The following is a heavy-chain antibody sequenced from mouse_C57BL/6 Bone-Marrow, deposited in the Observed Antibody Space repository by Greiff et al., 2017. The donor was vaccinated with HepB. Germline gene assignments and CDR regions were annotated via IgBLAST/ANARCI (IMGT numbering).Heavy chain of an antibody. CDR1: GYTFTDYN. D-gene: IGHD1-1*01. Sequence: VQLQQPGPELVQPGASVKIPCKASGYTFTDYNMDWVKQSHGKSLEWIGDINPNNGGTIYNQKFKGKATLTVDKSSSTAYMELRSLTSEDTAVYYCARRTTVVKDYAMDYWGQGTSVTVSS. V-gene: IGHV1-18*01. CDR2: INPNNGGT. J-gene: IGHJ4*01. CDR3: ARRTTVVKDYAMDY.